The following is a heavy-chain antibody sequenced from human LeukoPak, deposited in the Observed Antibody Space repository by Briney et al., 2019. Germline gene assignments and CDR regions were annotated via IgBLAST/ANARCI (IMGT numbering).Heavy chain of an antibody. J-gene: IGHJ4*02. CDR3: ARDHNYAFDN. D-gene: IGHD1-1*01. CDR2: IGIDSGNT. CDR1: GFPFIEYS. V-gene: IGHV3-48*01. Sequence: GGSLRLSCTTSGFPFIEYSMNWVRQVPGKGLEWIAYIGIDSGNTKYADSVRGRFTISADKTKNSLYLQMNSLRVDDTAVYYCARDHNYAFDNWGQGTLVSVAS.